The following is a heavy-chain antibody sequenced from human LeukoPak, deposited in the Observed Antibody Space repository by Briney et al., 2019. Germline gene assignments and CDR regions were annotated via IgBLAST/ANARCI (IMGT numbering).Heavy chain of an antibody. CDR2: ISWNSGGI. CDR1: GFTFENHA. CDR3: ARLNGEATIFGY. D-gene: IGHD5-12*01. Sequence: GRSLRLSCAASGFTFENHAMHWVRQVPGKGLEWVSGISWNSGGIGYADSVKGRFAISRDNARNSLYLQMNSLTAEDTAVYYCARLNGEATIFGYWGQGSLVTVSS. J-gene: IGHJ4*02. V-gene: IGHV3-9*01.